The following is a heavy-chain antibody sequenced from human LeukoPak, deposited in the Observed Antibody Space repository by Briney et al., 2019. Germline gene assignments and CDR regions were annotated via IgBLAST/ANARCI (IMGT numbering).Heavy chain of an antibody. CDR3: ASYSSSWYDYYYYYGMDV. CDR2: IYSGGST. CDR1: GFTVSSNY. Sequence: PTGGSLRLSCAASGFTVSSNYMSWVRQAPGKGLEWVSVIYSGGSTYYADSVKGRFTISRDNSKNTMYLQMNSLRAEDTAVYYCASYSSSWYDYYYYYGMDVWGKGTTVTVSS. D-gene: IGHD6-13*01. V-gene: IGHV3-66*01. J-gene: IGHJ6*04.